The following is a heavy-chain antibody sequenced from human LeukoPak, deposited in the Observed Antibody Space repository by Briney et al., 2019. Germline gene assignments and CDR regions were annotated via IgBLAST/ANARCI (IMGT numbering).Heavy chain of an antibody. CDR2: ISSSGSTI. CDR1: GFTFSSYE. J-gene: IGHJ6*03. D-gene: IGHD3-16*01. CDR3: AKGGGGRLIYYYYMDV. V-gene: IGHV3-48*03. Sequence: GGSLRLSCAASGFTFSSYEMNWVRQAPGKGLEWVSYISSSGSTIYYADSVKGRFTISRDNAKNSLYLQMNSLRAEDMALYYCAKGGGGRLIYYYYMDVWGQGTMVTVSS.